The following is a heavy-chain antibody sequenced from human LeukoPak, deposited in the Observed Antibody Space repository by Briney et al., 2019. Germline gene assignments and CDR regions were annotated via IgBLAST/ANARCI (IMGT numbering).Heavy chain of an antibody. J-gene: IGHJ6*02. V-gene: IGHV4-59*08. CDR2: IYHSGST. CDR1: GGSISTYY. D-gene: IGHD5-18*01. CDR3: ARQTGYSYSYALDI. Sequence: PSETLSLTCTVSGGSISTYYWNWIRQPPGKGLEWIANIYHSGSTNDNPSLKSRVTISVDTSKNQFSLKLTSVTAADTAVYYCARQTGYSYSYALDIWGQGTTVTVAS.